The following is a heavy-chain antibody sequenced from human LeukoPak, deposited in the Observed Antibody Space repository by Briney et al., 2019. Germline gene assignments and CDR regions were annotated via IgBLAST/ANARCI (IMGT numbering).Heavy chain of an antibody. CDR1: GFNPRHYW. V-gene: IGHV3-7*01. Sequence: PGGSLRLSCETSGFNPRHYWMSWVRQAPGKGLEWVANIKQDGSEKYYVDSVKGRFTISRDNAKNSLYLQMNSLRAEDTAVYYCARFSDYVLAARGPFDYWGQGTLVTVSS. D-gene: IGHD6-6*01. CDR2: IKQDGSEK. J-gene: IGHJ4*02. CDR3: ARFSDYVLAARGPFDY.